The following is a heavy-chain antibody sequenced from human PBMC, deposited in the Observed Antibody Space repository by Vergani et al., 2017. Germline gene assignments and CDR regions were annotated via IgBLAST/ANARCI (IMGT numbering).Heavy chain of an antibody. Sequence: EVQLLESGGGLVQPGGSLRLSCAAPGFTFSSYAMSWVRQAPGKGLEWVSAISGSGGSTYYADSVKGRFTISRDNSKNTLYLQMNSLRAEDTALYYCAKDPGSIAAAPNHGMDVWGQGTTVTVSS. J-gene: IGHJ6*02. V-gene: IGHV3-23*01. CDR3: AKDPGSIAAAPNHGMDV. CDR1: GFTFSSYA. CDR2: ISGSGGST. D-gene: IGHD6-13*01.